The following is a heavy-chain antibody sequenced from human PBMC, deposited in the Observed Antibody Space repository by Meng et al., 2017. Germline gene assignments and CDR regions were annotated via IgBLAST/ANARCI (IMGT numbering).Heavy chain of an antibody. CDR3: ARDKRPSSSWYGNWFDP. D-gene: IGHD6-13*01. CDR2: IIPIFGTA. V-gene: IGHV1-69*06. J-gene: IGHJ5*02. CDR1: GGTFSSYA. Sequence: QGQLGQSGAEVNKPGSSVKVSCKASGGTFSSYAISWVRQAPGQGLEWMGGIIPIFGTANYAQKFQGRVTITADKSTSTAYMELSSLRSEDTAVYYCARDKRPSSSWYGNWFDPWGQGTLVTVSS.